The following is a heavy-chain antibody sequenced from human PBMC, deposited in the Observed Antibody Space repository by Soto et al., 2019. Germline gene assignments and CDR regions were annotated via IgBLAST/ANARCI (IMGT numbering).Heavy chain of an antibody. V-gene: IGHV2-26*01. CDR2: IFSDNER. Sequence: QVTLKESGPVLVKPTETLTLTCTVSGFSVTTGRMGVSWIRQSPGKALEWLAHIFSDNERSYSTSMQGRLTISKDSSGSQVVLSMTNMDPVDSGRYYCVRVNADSYQFYYGMDVWGQGTTVTVSS. J-gene: IGHJ6*02. CDR1: GFSVTTGRMG. D-gene: IGHD4-17*01. CDR3: VRVNADSYQFYYGMDV.